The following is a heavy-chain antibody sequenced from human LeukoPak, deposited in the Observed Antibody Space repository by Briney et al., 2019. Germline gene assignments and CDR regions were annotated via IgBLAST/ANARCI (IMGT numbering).Heavy chain of an antibody. CDR2: ISSSSSTI. CDR1: GFTFSSYS. D-gene: IGHD3-9*01. CDR3: ARYDILTGYAYYFDY. Sequence: PGGSLRLSCAASGFTFSSYSMNWVRQAPGKGLEWVSYISSSSSTIYYADSVKGRFTISRDNAKNSLYLQMNSLRAEDTAVYYCARYDILTGYAYYFDYWGEGTLGTVSS. V-gene: IGHV3-48*01. J-gene: IGHJ4*02.